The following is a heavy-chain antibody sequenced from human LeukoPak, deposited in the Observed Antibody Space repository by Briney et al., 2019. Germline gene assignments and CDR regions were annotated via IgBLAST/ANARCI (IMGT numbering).Heavy chain of an antibody. Sequence: SETLSLTCTVSGGSISSYYWSWIRQPPGKGLEWIGYIYYSGSTNYNPSLKSRVAIPVDTSKNQFSLKLSSVTAADTAVYYCARSFSGSYFPYYYYTDVWGKGTTVTVSS. CDR2: IYYSGST. V-gene: IGHV4-59*01. J-gene: IGHJ6*03. CDR3: ARSFSGSYFPYYYYTDV. D-gene: IGHD1-26*01. CDR1: GGSISSYY.